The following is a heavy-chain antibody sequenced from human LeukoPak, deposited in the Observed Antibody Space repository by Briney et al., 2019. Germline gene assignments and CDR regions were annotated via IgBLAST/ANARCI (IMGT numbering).Heavy chain of an antibody. CDR3: ASNIAANYYDSSGYSDY. V-gene: IGHV1-8*01. Sequence: VASVKVSCKASGYTFTSYDINWVRQATGQGLEWMGWMNPNSGNTGYAQKFQGRVTMTRNTSISTAYMELSSLRSEDTAVYYCASNIAANYYDSSGYSDYWGQGTLVTVSS. CDR1: GYTFTSYD. CDR2: MNPNSGNT. J-gene: IGHJ4*02. D-gene: IGHD3-22*01.